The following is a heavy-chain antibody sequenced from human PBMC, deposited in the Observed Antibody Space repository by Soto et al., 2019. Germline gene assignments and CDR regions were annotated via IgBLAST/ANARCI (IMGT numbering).Heavy chain of an antibody. D-gene: IGHD1-26*01. CDR2: INRNSGDT. CDR3: AKGGAIVAAGTRVYLYNAMDV. J-gene: IGHJ6*02. V-gene: IGHV1-2*02. CDR1: GYTFTGYY. Sequence: ASVKVSCKASGYTFTGYYVHWVRQAPGQGLELMGWINRNSGDTYRAQRFQGRVTMNRDTSIGTAYMELRGLTSDDTAEYYCAKGGAIVAAGTRVYLYNAMDVWGQGPTVTVSS.